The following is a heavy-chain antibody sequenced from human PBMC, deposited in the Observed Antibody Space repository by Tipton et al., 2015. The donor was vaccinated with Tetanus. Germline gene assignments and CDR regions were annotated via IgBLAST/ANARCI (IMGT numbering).Heavy chain of an antibody. Sequence: QSGAEVKKPGASVKVSCQASGYSFTGFYINWVRQAPGQGLGRMGWVNCNRGATNYAQKFQSRLSLTRDTPASTASMEFTGLRSDATAMYFCARCQNRDAFDHWGQGTLVPVSS. CDR2: VNCNRGAT. D-gene: IGHD1/OR15-1a*01. CDR3: ARCQNRDAFDH. V-gene: IGHV1-2*02. CDR1: GYSFTGFY. J-gene: IGHJ4*02.